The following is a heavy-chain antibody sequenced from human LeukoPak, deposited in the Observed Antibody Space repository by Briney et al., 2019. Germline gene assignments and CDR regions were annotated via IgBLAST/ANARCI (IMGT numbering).Heavy chain of an antibody. CDR1: GYTFTSYD. J-gene: IGHJ4*02. CDR2: MNPNSGNT. CDR3: ARRAGAYTHPYDY. V-gene: IGHV1-8*03. Sequence: ASVKVSCKASGYTFTSYDINWVRQATGQGLEWMGWMNPNSGNTGYAQKFQGRVTITRNTSISTAYMELSSLRSEDTAVYYCARRAGAYTHPYDYWGQGTLVTVSS. D-gene: IGHD3-16*01.